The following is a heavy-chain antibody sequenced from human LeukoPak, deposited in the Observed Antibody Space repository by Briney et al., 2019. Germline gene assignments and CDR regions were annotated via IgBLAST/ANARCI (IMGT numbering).Heavy chain of an antibody. D-gene: IGHD5/OR15-5a*01. CDR3: AKKVGLVSAPLYYFDV. V-gene: IGHV3-23*01. CDR2: ISGPAGSW. CDR1: GFTFSSYA. J-gene: IGHJ4*02. Sequence: GGSLRLSCAASGFTFSSYAMSWVRQAPGKGLEWVSAISGPAGSWVYADSVKGRFTISRDNSKNTLFLQMNSLRAEDTAIYYCAKKVGLVSAPLYYFDVWGQGTLVTVSS.